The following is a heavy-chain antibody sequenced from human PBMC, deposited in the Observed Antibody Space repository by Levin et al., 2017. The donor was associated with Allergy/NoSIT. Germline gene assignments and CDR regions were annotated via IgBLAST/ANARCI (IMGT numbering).Heavy chain of an antibody. D-gene: IGHD3-3*01. V-gene: IGHV4-59*01. CDR1: GGSISSYY. CDR3: ARSGFDFWSAYQNY. CDR2: IVYSGST. Sequence: SQTLSLTCTVSGGSISSYYWSWIRQPPGKGLQWIGYIVYSGSTNYNPSLKSRVTISIDTSKNQFSLNLSSVTAADTAVYYCARSGFDFWSAYQNYWGQGTLVTVSS. J-gene: IGHJ4*02.